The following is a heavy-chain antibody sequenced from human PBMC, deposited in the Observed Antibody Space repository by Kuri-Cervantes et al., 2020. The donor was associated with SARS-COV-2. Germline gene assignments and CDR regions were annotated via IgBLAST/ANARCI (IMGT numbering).Heavy chain of an antibody. V-gene: IGHV4-34*01. CDR3: ARGKTKRTSFTTYYYYGMDV. CDR1: GGSFSGYY. D-gene: IGHD2-2*01. Sequence: SETLSLTCAVYGGSFSGYYWSWIRQPPGKGLEWIGEINHSGSTNYNPSLKSRVTISVDTSKNQFSLQLSSVTAADTAVYYCARGKTKRTSFTTYYYYGMDVWGQGTMVTVSS. CDR2: INHSGST. J-gene: IGHJ6*01.